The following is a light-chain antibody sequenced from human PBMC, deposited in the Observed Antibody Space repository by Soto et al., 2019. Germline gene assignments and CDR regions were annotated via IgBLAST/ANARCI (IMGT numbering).Light chain of an antibody. J-gene: IGKJ4*01. CDR3: QQYVAYPLT. CDR2: QAS. Sequence: DIQMTQSPSTLSASEGDRVTITCRASQRVNRWLAWYQQKPGKAPKALIYQASRLESGVPPRFSGSGSGTEFTLTINSLHPDDFATYSCQQYVAYPLTFGGGTKVEI. V-gene: IGKV1-5*03. CDR1: QRVNRW.